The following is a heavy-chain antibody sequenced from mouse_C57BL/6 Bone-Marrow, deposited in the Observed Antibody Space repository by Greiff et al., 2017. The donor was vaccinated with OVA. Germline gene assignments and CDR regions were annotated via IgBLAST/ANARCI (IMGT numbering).Heavy chain of an antibody. CDR2: IRNKANNHAT. CDR1: GFTFSDAW. V-gene: IGHV6-6*01. J-gene: IGHJ2*01. CDR3: TRRDSNYDFDY. D-gene: IGHD2-5*01. Sequence: EVHLVESGGGLVQPGGSMKLSCAASGFTFSDAWMDWVRQSPEKGLEWVAEIRNKANNHATYYAESVKGRFTISRDDSKSSVYLQMNSLRAEDTGIYYCTRRDSNYDFDYWGQGTTLTVSS.